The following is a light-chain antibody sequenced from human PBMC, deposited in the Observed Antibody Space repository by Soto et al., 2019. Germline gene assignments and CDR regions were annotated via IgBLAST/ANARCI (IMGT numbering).Light chain of an antibody. CDR3: QHYYSYPWT. CDR1: QAIHNY. J-gene: IGKJ1*01. Sequence: AVLLTQSPSSFSASTGDRATITCRASQAIHNYLAWYQQVPGKAPKLLLYAASILQTGVPSRFSGSGSGTDFTLTIDGLQSEDFATYFCQHYYSYPWTFGQGTTVE. V-gene: IGKV1-8*01. CDR2: AAS.